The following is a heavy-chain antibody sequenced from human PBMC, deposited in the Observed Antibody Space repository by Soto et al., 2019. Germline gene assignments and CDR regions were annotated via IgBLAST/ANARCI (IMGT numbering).Heavy chain of an antibody. Sequence: SETLSLTCAVYGGSFSGYYWSWIRQPPGKGLEWIGEINHSGSTNYNPSLKSRVTISVDTSKNQFSLKLSSVTAADTAVYYCARGGFRGVISRHAFDIWGQGTMVTVSS. J-gene: IGHJ3*02. CDR3: ARGGFRGVISRHAFDI. CDR2: INHSGST. CDR1: GGSFSGYY. V-gene: IGHV4-34*01. D-gene: IGHD3-10*01.